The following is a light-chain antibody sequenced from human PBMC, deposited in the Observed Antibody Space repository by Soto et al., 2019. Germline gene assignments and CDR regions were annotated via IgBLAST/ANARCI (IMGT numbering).Light chain of an antibody. CDR2: DAS. Sequence: EIGSTQSPATLSLSPGERATLSCRASQSVSSYLAWYQQKTGQAPRLLIYDASNRATGIPARFSGSGSGTDFTLTISSLEPEDFAVYYCQQRSNWPITFGQGTRLEIK. J-gene: IGKJ5*01. CDR1: QSVSSY. CDR3: QQRSNWPIT. V-gene: IGKV3-11*01.